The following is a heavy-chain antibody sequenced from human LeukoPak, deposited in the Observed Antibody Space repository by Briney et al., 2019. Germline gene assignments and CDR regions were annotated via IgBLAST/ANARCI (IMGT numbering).Heavy chain of an antibody. CDR3: AGEISPAMAPPPYYYYYYYMDV. CDR2: IYYSGST. J-gene: IGHJ6*03. CDR1: GGSISSYY. V-gene: IGHV4-59*01. D-gene: IGHD5-18*01. Sequence: PSETLSLTCTVSGGSISSYYWSWIRQPPGKGLEWIGYIYYSGSTNYNPSLKSRVTISVDTSKNQFSLKLSSVTAADTAVYYCAGEISPAMAPPPYYYYYYYMDVWGKGTTVTVSS.